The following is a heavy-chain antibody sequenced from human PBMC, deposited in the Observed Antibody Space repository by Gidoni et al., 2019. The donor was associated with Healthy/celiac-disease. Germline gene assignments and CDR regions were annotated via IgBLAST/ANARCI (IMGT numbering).Heavy chain of an antibody. CDR2: INHSGSN. CDR3: ARFGPLRGVGVFYYYGMDV. Sequence: QGQLQRGGAGLLKPLETLSRNCALYGESFSGYYWSWIRQPTGKGLEWIGEINHSGSNNYNPSLKSRVTISVDTSKNQFSLKLSSVTAADTAVYYCARFGPLRGVGVFYYYGMDVWGQGTTVTVSS. V-gene: IGHV4-34*01. CDR1: GESFSGYY. J-gene: IGHJ6*02. D-gene: IGHD3-10*01.